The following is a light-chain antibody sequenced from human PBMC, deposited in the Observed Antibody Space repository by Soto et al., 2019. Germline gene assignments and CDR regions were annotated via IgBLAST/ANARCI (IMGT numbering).Light chain of an antibody. CDR1: NIGSKS. V-gene: IGLV3-21*02. CDR2: DDS. J-gene: IGLJ2*01. Sequence: SYELTQPPSVSVAPGQTARITCGGNNIGSKSVHWYQQKPGQAPVLVVYDDSDRPSGIPERFSGSSSGTTVTLTISGAQVEDEADYYCYSAADNRLVVFGGGTKLTVL. CDR3: YSAADNRLVV.